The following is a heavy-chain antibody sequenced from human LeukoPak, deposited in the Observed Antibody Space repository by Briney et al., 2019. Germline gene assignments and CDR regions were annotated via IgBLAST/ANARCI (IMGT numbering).Heavy chain of an antibody. D-gene: IGHD3-9*01. CDR3: AHRVPGRRYFDY. CDR2: VYWDDDK. Sequence: SGPTLVKPTQTLTLTCTFSGFSLTSRGEGVGWIREPPGKALEWLAFVYWDDDKRYIPSLKSRLTVTKGTSQVVLTMTDMYPADTGTYYCAHRVPGRRYFDYWGQGTLVTVSS. J-gene: IGHJ4*02. CDR1: GFSLTSRGEG. V-gene: IGHV2-5*02.